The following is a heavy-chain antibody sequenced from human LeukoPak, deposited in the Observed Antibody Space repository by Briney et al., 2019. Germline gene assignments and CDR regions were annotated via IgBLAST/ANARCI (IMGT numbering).Heavy chain of an antibody. CDR3: ARDWILLWFGELWDWFDP. V-gene: IGHV3-30-3*01. D-gene: IGHD3-10*01. CDR1: GFTFSNYA. CDR2: ISYDGSNK. Sequence: GGSLRLSCAASGFTFSNYAMHWVRQAPGKGLEWVAVISYDGSNKYYADSVKGRFTISRDNSKNTLYLQMNSLGAEDTAVYYCARDWILLWFGELWDWFDPWGQGTLVTVSS. J-gene: IGHJ5*02.